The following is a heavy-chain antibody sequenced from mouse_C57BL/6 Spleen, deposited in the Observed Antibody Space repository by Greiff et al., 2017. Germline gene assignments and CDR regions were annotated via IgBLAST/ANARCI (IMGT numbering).Heavy chain of an antibody. CDR2: IYPGDGDT. V-gene: IGHV1-80*01. D-gene: IGHD2-1*01. CDR3: ARLGGNYEAMDY. Sequence: QVQLKESGAELVKPGASVKISCKASGYAFSSYWMNWVKQRPGKGLEWIGQIYPGDGDTNYNGKFKGKATLTADKSSSTAYMQLSSLTSEDSAVYFCARLGGNYEAMDYWGQGTSVTVSS. J-gene: IGHJ4*01. CDR1: GYAFSSYW.